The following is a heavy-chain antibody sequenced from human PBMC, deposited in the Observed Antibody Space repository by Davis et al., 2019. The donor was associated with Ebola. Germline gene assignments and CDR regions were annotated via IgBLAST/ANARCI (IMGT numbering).Heavy chain of an antibody. J-gene: IGHJ6*04. CDR3: ARAIYYYGSGTYYSLNGMDV. CDR2: IRSSTSYI. CDR1: GFTFSSYS. Sequence: GGSLRLSCVGSGFTFSSYSMNWVRQAPGKGLEWVSSIRSSTSYIFYADSVKGRFTISRDNAKNSVFLQMDSLRAEDAAVYYCARAIYYYGSGTYYSLNGMDVWGKGTTVTVSS. V-gene: IGHV3-21*01. D-gene: IGHD3-10*01.